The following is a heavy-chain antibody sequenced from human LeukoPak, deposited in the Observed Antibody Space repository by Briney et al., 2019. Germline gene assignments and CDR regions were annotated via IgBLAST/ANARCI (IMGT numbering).Heavy chain of an antibody. Sequence: SETLSLTCSVSDGSISNYYWTWIRQPPGKGLEWIGNIQYSGSANFNPSLKSRVTVSVDTSKNQVSLKLRSVTAADTAVYYCARDSGLGYCSTTSCSYGLDVWGQGTTVFVS. CDR2: IQYSGSA. V-gene: IGHV4-59*01. CDR3: ARDSGLGYCSTTSCSYGLDV. J-gene: IGHJ6*02. D-gene: IGHD2-2*01. CDR1: DGSISNYY.